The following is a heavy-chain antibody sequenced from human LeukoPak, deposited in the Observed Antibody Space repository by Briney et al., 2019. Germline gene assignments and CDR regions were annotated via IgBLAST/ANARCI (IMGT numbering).Heavy chain of an antibody. CDR3: ARLPRGQLVQFWFAT. CDR2: FYYSGCT. D-gene: IGHD6-13*01. J-gene: IGHJ5*02. V-gene: IGHV4-39*01. Sequence: PSETLSLTCSVSGVSISSSSYYWGWIRQPPGKGLEWIGSFYYSGCTYYNPSLKSRVTISVDTSNNQFSLKLSSVTAADTAVYYCARLPRGQLVQFWFATWGRGTLVTVSS. CDR1: GVSISSSSYY.